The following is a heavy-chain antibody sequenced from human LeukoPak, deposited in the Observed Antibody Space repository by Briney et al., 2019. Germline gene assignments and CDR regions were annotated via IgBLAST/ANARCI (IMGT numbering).Heavy chain of an antibody. V-gene: IGHV4-38-2*02. CDR1: CGHISSPYY. CDR2: ISHGATT. J-gene: IGHJ4*02. D-gene: IGHD1-26*01. Sequence: SETLSLTCTVSCGHISSPYYWAWIRQPPGKGLEWIGSISHGATTYYKPSLKNRLTISLDVSKNHFSLELTSVTATDTAVYYCARGVYGSQDYWGQGALVTVSS. CDR3: ARGVYGSQDY.